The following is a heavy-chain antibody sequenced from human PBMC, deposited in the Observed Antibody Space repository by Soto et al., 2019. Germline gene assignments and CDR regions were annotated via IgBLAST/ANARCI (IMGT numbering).Heavy chain of an antibody. CDR2: IIPIFNTP. CDR1: GGTFNTYA. J-gene: IGHJ6*02. Sequence: QVQLVQSGAEVKQAGSSVKVSCKASGGTFNTYAISWVRQAPGQGLEWMGGIIPIFNTPNYAQRFQGRVTITADESTSTAYMELSSLRSEDTALYYCARDKTGTNYYNGLDVWGQGTTVTVSS. CDR3: ARDKTGTNYYNGLDV. V-gene: IGHV1-69*12. D-gene: IGHD1-1*01.